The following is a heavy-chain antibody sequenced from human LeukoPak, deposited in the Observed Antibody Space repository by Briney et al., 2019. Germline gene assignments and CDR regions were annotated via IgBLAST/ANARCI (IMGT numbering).Heavy chain of an antibody. CDR3: ARLTMVRGVTTLDY. V-gene: IGHV4-59*08. CDR2: IYYSGST. Sequence: SETLSLTCTVSGGSISSYYWSWIRQPPGKGLEWIGYIYYSGSTNYNPSPKSRVTISVDTSKNQFSLKLSSVTAADTAVYYCARLTMVRGVTTLDYWGQGTLVTVSS. D-gene: IGHD3-10*01. CDR1: GGSISSYY. J-gene: IGHJ4*02.